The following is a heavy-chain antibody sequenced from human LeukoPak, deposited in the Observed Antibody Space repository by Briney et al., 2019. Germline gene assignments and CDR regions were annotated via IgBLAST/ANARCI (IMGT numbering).Heavy chain of an antibody. D-gene: IGHD3-10*01. CDR3: ARERFGELLSRAGWFDP. J-gene: IGHJ5*02. CDR1: GYTFTGYY. Sequence: GASVKVSCKASGYTFTGYYMHWVRQAPGQGLEWMGWINPNSGGTNYAQKFQGRVTMTRDTSISTAYMELSRLRSDDTAVYYCARERFGELLSRAGWFDPWGQGTLVTVSS. V-gene: IGHV1-2*02. CDR2: INPNSGGT.